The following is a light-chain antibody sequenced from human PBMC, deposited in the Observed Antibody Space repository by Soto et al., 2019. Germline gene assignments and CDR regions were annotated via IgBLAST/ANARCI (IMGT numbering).Light chain of an antibody. V-gene: IGLV1-40*01. J-gene: IGLJ1*01. Sequence: QLVLTQPPSVSGAPGQTITISCSGNSSNIGAGYGVHWYQHLPGTAPKLLIYDNTNRPSGVPDRFSGSRSGTSASLAITGLHADDEADYYCQSFDNSLGTSYVFGTGTKLTVL. CDR1: SSNIGAGYG. CDR3: QSFDNSLGTSYV. CDR2: DNT.